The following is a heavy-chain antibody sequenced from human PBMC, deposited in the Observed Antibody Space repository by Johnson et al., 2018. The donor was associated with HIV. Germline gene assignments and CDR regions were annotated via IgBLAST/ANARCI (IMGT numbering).Heavy chain of an antibody. V-gene: IGHV3-33*01. D-gene: IGHD3-22*01. Sequence: QVQLVESGGGVVQPGRSLRLSCAASGFTFSSYVMHWVRQAPGKGLEWVAVIWFDGSNKYYADSVKGRFTISRDNSKNTLFLQMNSLRAEDTAVYYCATPPNHYYDSSGYAFDIWGQGTMVTVSS. CDR3: ATPPNHYYDSSGYAFDI. CDR2: IWFDGSNK. CDR1: GFTFSSYV. J-gene: IGHJ3*02.